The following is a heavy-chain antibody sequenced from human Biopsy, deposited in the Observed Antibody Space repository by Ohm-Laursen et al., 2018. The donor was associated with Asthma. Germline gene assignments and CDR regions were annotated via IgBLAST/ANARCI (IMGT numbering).Heavy chain of an antibody. V-gene: IGHV4-31*03. CDR1: YGSITSGGYY. CDR2: IPQGGAT. Sequence: SQTLSLTCTVSYGSITSGGYYWTWIRQHPGKGLEWIGEIPQGGATTFNPSLKSRVTISIDPSKSQLSLRLTSMTAADTAVYYCASGPQWSGLDVWGQGTTVTVSS. J-gene: IGHJ6*02. CDR3: ASGPQWSGLDV. D-gene: IGHD2-8*01.